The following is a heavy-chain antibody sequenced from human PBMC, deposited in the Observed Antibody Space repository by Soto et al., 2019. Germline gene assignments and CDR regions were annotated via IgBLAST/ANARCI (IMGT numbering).Heavy chain of an antibody. CDR3: ARVDILTGWYAFDI. D-gene: IGHD3-9*01. CDR2: INPNSGGT. CDR1: GYTFTGYY. Sequence: GASVKVSCKASGYTFTGYYMHWVRQAPGQGLEWMGWINPNSGGTNYAQKFKGWVTMTRDTSISTAYMELSRLRSYDTAVYYCARVDILTGWYAFDIRGQGTMVTVSS. J-gene: IGHJ3*02. V-gene: IGHV1-2*04.